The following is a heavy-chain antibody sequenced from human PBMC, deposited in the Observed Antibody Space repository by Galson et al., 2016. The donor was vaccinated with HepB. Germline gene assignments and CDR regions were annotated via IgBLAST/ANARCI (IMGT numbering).Heavy chain of an antibody. V-gene: IGHV1-46*01. CDR1: GYTFINYY. D-gene: IGHD3-10*01. CDR2: GNPRTGST. Sequence: SVKVSCKASGYTFINYYMHWVRQAPGQGLEWMGIGNPRTGSTSYAQKFQDRVTVTRDTSTSTVYMELSSLRSEDTAVYYCARDRGSNFLKGYGMDVWGQGTTVTVS. J-gene: IGHJ6*02. CDR3: ARDRGSNFLKGYGMDV.